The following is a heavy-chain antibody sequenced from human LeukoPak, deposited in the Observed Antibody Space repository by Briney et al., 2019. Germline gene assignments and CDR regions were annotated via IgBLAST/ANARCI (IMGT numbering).Heavy chain of an antibody. Sequence: GGSLRLSCAASGFTFSTYAINWVRQAPGKGLEWVSAIGTGRGSTYYADSVKGRFTISRDNSKNTLYLQMNSLRAEDTAVYYCAKDYLPYYGSGSYYCDWGQGTLVTVSS. J-gene: IGHJ4*02. CDR2: IGTGRGST. CDR3: AKDYLPYYGSGSYYCD. D-gene: IGHD3-10*01. CDR1: GFTFSTYA. V-gene: IGHV3-23*01.